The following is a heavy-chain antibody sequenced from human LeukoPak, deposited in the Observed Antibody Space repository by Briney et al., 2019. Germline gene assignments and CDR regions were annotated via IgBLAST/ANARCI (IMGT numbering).Heavy chain of an antibody. J-gene: IGHJ4*02. V-gene: IGHV3-30*04. CDR1: GFTFSSYA. CDR3: ARAES. CDR2: ISYDGSNK. Sequence: TGGSLRLSCAASGFTFSSYAMHWVRRAPGKGLEWVAVISYDGSNKYYADSVKGRFTISRDNSKNTLYLQMNSLRAEDTAVYYCARAESWGQGTLVTVSS.